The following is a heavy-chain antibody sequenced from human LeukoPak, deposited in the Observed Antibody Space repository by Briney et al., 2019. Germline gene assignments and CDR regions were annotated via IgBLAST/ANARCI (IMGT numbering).Heavy chain of an antibody. CDR3: VRSSMAAAGPFDY. Sequence: PGGSLRLSCAASGFTFSSYGMHWVRQAPGKGLEWVTVIWYDGSNKYCADSVKGRFTISRDNSKNTLYLQMNSLRAEDTAVYYCVRSSMAAAGPFDYWGQGILVTVSS. CDR1: GFTFSSYG. J-gene: IGHJ4*02. CDR2: IWYDGSNK. D-gene: IGHD6-13*01. V-gene: IGHV3-33*01.